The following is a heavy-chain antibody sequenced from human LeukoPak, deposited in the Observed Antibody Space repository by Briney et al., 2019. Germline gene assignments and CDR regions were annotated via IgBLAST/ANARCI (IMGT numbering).Heavy chain of an antibody. V-gene: IGHV3-23*01. J-gene: IGHJ3*02. CDR3: AKFLFTSATGTGRAFHI. Sequence: GESLKISCKGSGYSFTSYWIGWVRQAPGRGLEWVSAISASGDVTFYADSLRGRFTISRDNSKSTLYLQMNGLRAEDTAIFYCAKFLFTSATGTGRAFHIWGQGTRVTVSS. CDR2: ISASGDVT. CDR1: GYSFTSYW. D-gene: IGHD1-1*01.